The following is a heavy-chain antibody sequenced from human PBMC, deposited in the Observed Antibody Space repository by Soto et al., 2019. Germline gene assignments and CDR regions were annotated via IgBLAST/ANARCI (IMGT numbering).Heavy chain of an antibody. CDR2: FDPEDGET. V-gene: IGHV1-24*01. CDR3: ATRYSGSYITYYYYGMDV. J-gene: IGHJ6*02. CDR1: GYTITELS. Sequence: ASVKVSCKVSGYTITELSMHWVRQAPGKGLEWMGGFDPEDGETIYAQKFQGRVTMTEDTSTDTAYMELSSLRSEDTAVYYCATRYSGSYITYYYYGMDVWGQGTTVTVSS. D-gene: IGHD1-26*01.